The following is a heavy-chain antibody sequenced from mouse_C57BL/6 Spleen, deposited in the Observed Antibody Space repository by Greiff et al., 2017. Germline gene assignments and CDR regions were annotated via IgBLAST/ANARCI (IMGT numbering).Heavy chain of an antibody. CDR3: ARENYGSRGDWYFDV. V-gene: IGHV1-72*01. D-gene: IGHD1-1*01. CDR2: IDPNSGGT. J-gene: IGHJ1*03. Sequence: VKLQQPGAELVKPGASVKLSCKASGYTFTSYWMHWVKQRPGRGLEWIGRIDPNSGGTKYNEKFKSKATLTVDKPSSTAYMQLSSLTSEDSAVYYCARENYGSRGDWYFDVWGTGTTVTVSS. CDR1: GYTFTSYW.